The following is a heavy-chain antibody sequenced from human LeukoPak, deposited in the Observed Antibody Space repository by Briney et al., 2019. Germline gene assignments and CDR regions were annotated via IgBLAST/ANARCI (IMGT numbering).Heavy chain of an antibody. CDR2: IADSGAT. V-gene: IGHV1-2*02. CDR3: ARAVITFGGVIVYFDY. D-gene: IGHD3-16*02. CDR1: GYTFTAYY. J-gene: IGHJ4*02. Sequence: ASVKVSCKASGYTFTAYYMHWVRQAPGQGLEWMGWIADSGATNYVQKFQGRVTMTRDTSISTAYMELSRLRSDDTAVYYCARAVITFGGVIVYFDYWGQGTLVTVSS.